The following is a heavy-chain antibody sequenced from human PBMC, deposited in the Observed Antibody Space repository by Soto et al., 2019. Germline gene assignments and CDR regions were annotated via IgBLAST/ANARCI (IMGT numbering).Heavy chain of an antibody. J-gene: IGHJ5*02. CDR2: IYYSGST. D-gene: IGHD3-22*01. Sequence: SETLSLTCTVSGGSISSGGYYWSWIRQHPGKGLEWIGYIYYSGSTYYNPSLKSRVTISVDTSKNQFSLKLSSVTAADTAVYYCARDLGGSSGYYYLGVGWFDPWGQGTLVTVSS. V-gene: IGHV4-31*03. CDR1: GGSISSGGYY. CDR3: ARDLGGSSGYYYLGVGWFDP.